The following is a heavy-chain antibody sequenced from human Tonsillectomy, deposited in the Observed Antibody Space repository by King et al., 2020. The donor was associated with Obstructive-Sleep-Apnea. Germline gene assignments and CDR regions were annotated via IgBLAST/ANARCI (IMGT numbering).Heavy chain of an antibody. CDR3: ARASVKYYYYYGMDV. CDR1: GGSISSYY. Sequence: VQLQESGPGLVKPSETLSLTCTVSGGSISSYYWSWIRQPPGKGLEWIGYIYYSGSTNYNPSLKSRVTISVDTSKNQFSLKLSSVTAADTAVYYCARASVKYYYYYGMDVWGQGPTVTVSS. J-gene: IGHJ6*02. CDR2: IYYSGST. V-gene: IGHV4-59*01.